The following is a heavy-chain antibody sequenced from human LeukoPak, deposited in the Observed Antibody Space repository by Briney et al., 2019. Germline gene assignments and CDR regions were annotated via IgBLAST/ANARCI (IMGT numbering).Heavy chain of an antibody. J-gene: IGHJ5*02. Sequence: GASVKVSCKASGYTFTSYGINWVRQAPGQGLEWMGWISVYNGNTIYAQKVQDRVTMTTDTSTGTAYMELRSLRSDDTAMYYCASLLATMTPWFDPWGQGTLVTVSS. CDR3: ASLLATMTPWFDP. D-gene: IGHD5-24*01. CDR2: ISVYNGNT. V-gene: IGHV1-18*01. CDR1: GYTFTSYG.